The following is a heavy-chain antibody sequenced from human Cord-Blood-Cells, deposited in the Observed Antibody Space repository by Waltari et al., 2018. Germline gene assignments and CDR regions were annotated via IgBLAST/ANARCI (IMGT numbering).Heavy chain of an antibody. J-gene: IGHJ5*02. CDR1: GGSISSYY. Sequence: QVQLQESGPGLVKPSETLSLTCTVSGGSISSYYWSWIRQPPGKGLEWIGYIYYSGSTNYNPSLKSRGTISVDTSKNQFSLKLSSVTAADTAVYYCARNAYYDILTGNWFDPWGQGTLVTVSS. CDR2: IYYSGST. CDR3: ARNAYYDILTGNWFDP. D-gene: IGHD3-9*01. V-gene: IGHV4-59*01.